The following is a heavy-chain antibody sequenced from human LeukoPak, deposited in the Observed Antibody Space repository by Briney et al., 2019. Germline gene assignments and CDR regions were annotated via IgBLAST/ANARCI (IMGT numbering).Heavy chain of an antibody. J-gene: IGHJ3*02. V-gene: IGHV3-23*01. Sequence: GGSLRLSCAASGFTFSSYAMSWVRQAPGKGLEWVSALSGSGGTTYYADSVKGRFTISRDTSKNTLYLQMNSLRAEDTAVYYCAKDRSSSWYEKAFDIWGQGTVVAVSS. CDR3: AKDRSSSWYEKAFDI. CDR2: LSGSGGTT. D-gene: IGHD6-13*01. CDR1: GFTFSSYA.